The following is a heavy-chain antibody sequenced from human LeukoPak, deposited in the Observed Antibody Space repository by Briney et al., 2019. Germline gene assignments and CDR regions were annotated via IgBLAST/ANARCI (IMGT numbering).Heavy chain of an antibody. D-gene: IGHD3-10*01. V-gene: IGHV4-59*01. CDR1: GGSINDAS. CDR2: IYHSGGT. CDR3: ARVGTYYRSLDS. Sequence: SETLSLTCTVSGGSINDASWNWIRQPLGQGLEWIGYIYHSGGTNYNPSLKSRVTISLDTSKNQFSLKLSSVTAADTAVYYCARVGTYYRSLDSWGQGTLVTVSS. J-gene: IGHJ4*02.